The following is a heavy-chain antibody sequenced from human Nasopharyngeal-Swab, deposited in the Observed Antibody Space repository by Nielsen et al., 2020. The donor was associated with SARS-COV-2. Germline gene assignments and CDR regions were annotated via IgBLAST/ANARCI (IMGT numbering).Heavy chain of an antibody. V-gene: IGHV3-21*01. CDR2: ISNTGHYT. D-gene: IGHD3-22*01. CDR3: ARDDYGSGYHSLEYYGMDV. CDR1: GFTFKTYA. J-gene: IGHJ6*02. Sequence: GGSLRLSCTASGFTFKTYAVSWVRQAPGKGLEWVSSISNTGHYTHYAGSVTGRFTISRDNDRNSLYLQMSSLKVEDTALYYCARDDYGSGYHSLEYYGMDVWGQGTTVTVSS.